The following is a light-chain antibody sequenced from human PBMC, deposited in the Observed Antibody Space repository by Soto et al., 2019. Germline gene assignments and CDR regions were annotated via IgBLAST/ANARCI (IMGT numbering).Light chain of an antibody. V-gene: IGLV2-8*01. J-gene: IGLJ2*01. CDR2: EVS. Sequence: QSVLTQPPSASGSPGQSVTISCTGSSSDVGAYNYVSWYQQHPGKAPKLMIFEVSKRSSGVPGRFSGSKSGNRASLTVSRLQAEDEADYYCSSYSGSNNYVVFGGGTKLTVL. CDR1: SSDVGAYNY. CDR3: SSYSGSNNYVV.